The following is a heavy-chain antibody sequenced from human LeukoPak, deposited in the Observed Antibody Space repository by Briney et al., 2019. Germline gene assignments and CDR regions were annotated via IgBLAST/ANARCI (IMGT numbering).Heavy chain of an antibody. V-gene: IGHV3-66*01. CDR3: SHVDYGSGVGF. Sequence: GGSLRLSCGASGLTVSRNYMTWVRQAPGKGLEWVSLIYSGGSTYYADSVKGRFTPSRDNFKNTLYLQMNSLRVEDTAIYYCSHVDYGSGVGFWGQGTLVTVSS. CDR1: GLTVSRNY. D-gene: IGHD3-10*01. CDR2: IYSGGST. J-gene: IGHJ4*02.